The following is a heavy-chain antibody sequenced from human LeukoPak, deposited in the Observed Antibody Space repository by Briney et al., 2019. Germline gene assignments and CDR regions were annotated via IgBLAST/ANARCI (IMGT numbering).Heavy chain of an antibody. CDR2: ISGSGGST. D-gene: IGHD3-10*01. V-gene: IGHV3-23*01. J-gene: IGHJ4*02. CDR3: AKDLPLYGSGSYYNNY. Sequence: GGSLRLSCAASGFTFSSYAMSWVRQAPGKGLEWVSAISGSGGSTYYADSVKGRFTISRDNSKNTLYLQMNSLRAEDTAVYYCAKDLPLYGSGSYYNNYWGQGTLVTVSS. CDR1: GFTFSSYA.